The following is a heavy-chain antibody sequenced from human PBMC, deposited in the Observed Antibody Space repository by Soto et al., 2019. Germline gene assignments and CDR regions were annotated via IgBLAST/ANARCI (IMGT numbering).Heavy chain of an antibody. V-gene: IGHV4-34*01. CDR2: INHSGST. Sequence: PSETLSLTCAVYGGSFSGYYWSWIRQPPGKGLEWIGEINHSGSTNYNPSLKSRVTISVDTSKNQFSLKLSSVTAADTAVYYCARIAARILDYWGQGTLVTVSS. CDR3: ARIAARILDY. CDR1: GGSFSGYY. D-gene: IGHD6-6*01. J-gene: IGHJ4*02.